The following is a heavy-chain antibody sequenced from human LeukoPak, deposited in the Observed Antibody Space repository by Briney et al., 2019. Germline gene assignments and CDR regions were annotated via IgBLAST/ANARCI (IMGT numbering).Heavy chain of an antibody. CDR1: GYTFTGYY. V-gene: IGHV1-2*02. Sequence: ASVKVSCKASGYTFTGYYMHWVRQASGQGLEWMGWINPNSGGTNYAQKFQGRVTMTRDTSISTAYMELSRLRSDDTAVYYCATSGYDSSGYLDYWGQGTLVTVSS. D-gene: IGHD3-22*01. CDR3: ATSGYDSSGYLDY. J-gene: IGHJ4*02. CDR2: INPNSGGT.